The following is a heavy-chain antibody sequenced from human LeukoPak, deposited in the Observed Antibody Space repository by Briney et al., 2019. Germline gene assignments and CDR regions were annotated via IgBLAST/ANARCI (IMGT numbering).Heavy chain of an antibody. CDR3: AKDPSSEGGGLFDY. D-gene: IGHD3-16*01. CDR1: GFTFSSYG. Sequence: PGGSLRLSCAASGFTFSSYGMHWVRQAPGKGLEWVAVIWYDGSNKYYADSVKGRFTISRDNSKNTLYLQMNSLRAEDTAVYYWAKDPSSEGGGLFDYWGQGTLVTVSS. J-gene: IGHJ4*02. V-gene: IGHV3-33*06. CDR2: IWYDGSNK.